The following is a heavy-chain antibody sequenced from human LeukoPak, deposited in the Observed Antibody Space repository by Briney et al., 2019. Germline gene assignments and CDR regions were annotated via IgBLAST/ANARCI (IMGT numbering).Heavy chain of an antibody. CDR2: IRYDGSNK. J-gene: IGHJ6*04. Sequence: PGGSLRLSCGASGFTFSSYVMQWVRQALGRRVEWVAFIRYDGSNKYYADSVKGRFTISRDNSKNTLYLQMNSLRAEDTAVYYCAKDLDWLMDVWGKGTTVTVSS. CDR1: GFTFSSYV. D-gene: IGHD3-9*01. V-gene: IGHV3-30*02. CDR3: AKDLDWLMDV.